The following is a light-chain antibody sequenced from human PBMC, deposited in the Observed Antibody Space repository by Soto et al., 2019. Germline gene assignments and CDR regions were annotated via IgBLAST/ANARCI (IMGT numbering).Light chain of an antibody. J-gene: IGKJ2*01. CDR3: QQYSSLPHT. CDR1: QSVDNRY. CDR2: GIS. V-gene: IGKV3-20*01. Sequence: ESVLTQSPGTLSLSPGERATLSCRASQSVDNRYFAWYQQKPGQAPRLLIYGISSRATGIPDRFSGSGSGTDFTLTISRLEPEDFVVYYCQQYSSLPHTVGQGTKLEVK.